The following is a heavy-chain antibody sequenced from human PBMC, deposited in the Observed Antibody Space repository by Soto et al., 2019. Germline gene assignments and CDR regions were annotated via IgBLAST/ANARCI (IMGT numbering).Heavy chain of an antibody. V-gene: IGHV4-59*01. CDR1: GGSISSYY. Sequence: SETLSLTCTVSGGSISSYYWSWIRQPPGKGLEWVGYIYYSGSTNYNPSLKSRVTISVDTSKNQFSLKLSSVTAADTAVYYCARFTVVTASFDYWGQGTLVTVSS. D-gene: IGHD2-15*01. CDR3: ARFTVVTASFDY. J-gene: IGHJ4*02. CDR2: IYYSGST.